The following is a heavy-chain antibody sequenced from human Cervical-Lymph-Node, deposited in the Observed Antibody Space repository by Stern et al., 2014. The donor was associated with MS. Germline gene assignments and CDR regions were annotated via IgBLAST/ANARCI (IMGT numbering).Heavy chain of an antibody. CDR3: ASGLIPRDHYNYYGMDV. J-gene: IGHJ6*02. V-gene: IGHV1-69*06. CDR2: IIPIFGTT. Sequence: VQLVQSGAEVKKPGSSVKVSCKASGGTFSSNGFSWVRQAPGQGLEWGGGIIPIFGTTNYAEQFQGRVTITADTSTSTAYMDLSSLRSEDTAVYYCASGLIPRDHYNYYGMDVWGQGTAVTVSS. CDR1: GGTFSSNG. D-gene: IGHD3-10*01.